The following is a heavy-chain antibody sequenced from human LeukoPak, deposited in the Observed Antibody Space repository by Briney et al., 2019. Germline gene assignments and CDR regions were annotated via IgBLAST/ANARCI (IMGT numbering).Heavy chain of an antibody. CDR2: ISSSSSYI. Sequence: PGGSLRLSCAASGFTFSSYSMNWVRQAPGKGLEWVSSISSSSSYIYYGDSVKGRFTISRDNAKNSLYLQMNSLRAEDTAVYYCARSAVVTATLDYWGQGTLVTVSS. D-gene: IGHD2-21*02. V-gene: IGHV3-21*01. CDR1: GFTFSSYS. CDR3: ARSAVVTATLDY. J-gene: IGHJ4*02.